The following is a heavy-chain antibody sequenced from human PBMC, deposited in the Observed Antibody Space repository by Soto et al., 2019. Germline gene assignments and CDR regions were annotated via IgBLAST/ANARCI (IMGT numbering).Heavy chain of an antibody. D-gene: IGHD3-16*01. CDR3: AHSLYDYVWGTNWCDP. Sequence: QITLKESGPTLVKPTQTLTLTCTFSGFSLSTSGVGVGWIRQPPGKALEWLALIYWDDDKRYSPSLKSRLTITKDTSKNQVVLTMTNMDPVDTATYYCAHSLYDYVWGTNWCDPRGQGTLVTVSS. CDR1: GFSLSTSGVG. V-gene: IGHV2-5*02. CDR2: IYWDDDK. J-gene: IGHJ5*02.